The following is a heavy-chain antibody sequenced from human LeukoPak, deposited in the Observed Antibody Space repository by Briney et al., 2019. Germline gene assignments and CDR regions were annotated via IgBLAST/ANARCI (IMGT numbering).Heavy chain of an antibody. V-gene: IGHV1-18*01. D-gene: IGHD3-22*01. Sequence: GASVKVSCKASGYTFTSYAITWVRQAPGQGLEWMGWISAYNGNTNYAQKLQGRVTMTTDTSTNTAYMELSSLRSEDTAVYYCATRYYDSSSSIDRWGQGTLVTVSS. CDR1: GYTFTSYA. CDR3: ATRYYDSSSSIDR. CDR2: ISAYNGNT. J-gene: IGHJ5*02.